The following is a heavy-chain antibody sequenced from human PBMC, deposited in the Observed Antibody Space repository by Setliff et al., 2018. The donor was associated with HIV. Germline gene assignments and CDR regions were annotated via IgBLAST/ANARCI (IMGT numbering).Heavy chain of an antibody. CDR3: ARDPPGSGFHLDY. J-gene: IGHJ4*02. Sequence: PGGSLRLSCATSGFTFSPYAIHWVRQAPGMGLEWVAMIWADKITKFYADSVKGRFTISRDNSKNTMYLQMNTLRVEDTAVYYCARDPPGSGFHLDYWGQGTPVTAPQ. CDR1: GFTFSPYA. V-gene: IGHV3-33*01. CDR2: IWADKITK. D-gene: IGHD5-12*01.